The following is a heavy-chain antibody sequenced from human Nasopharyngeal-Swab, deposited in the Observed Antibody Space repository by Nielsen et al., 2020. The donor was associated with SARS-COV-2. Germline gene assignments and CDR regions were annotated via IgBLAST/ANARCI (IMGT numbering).Heavy chain of an antibody. CDR1: GFSLSSYE. CDR2: IGSFGSTI. D-gene: IGHD3-22*01. V-gene: IGHV3-48*03. J-gene: IGHJ6*02. Sequence: GESLKISCAASGFSLSSYEMKWVRQAPGKGLEWVSYIGSFGSTIYSDSVKGRITVSRDNAKNSLYLQMNSLRAEDTAVYYCARGDSSGLPQAVYGMDVWCQGTTVSVSS. CDR3: ARGDSSGLPQAVYGMDV.